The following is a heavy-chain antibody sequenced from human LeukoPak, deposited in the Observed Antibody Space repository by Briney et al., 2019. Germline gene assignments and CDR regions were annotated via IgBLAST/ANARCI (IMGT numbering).Heavy chain of an antibody. V-gene: IGHV5-51*01. CDR1: GYSFTSYW. Sequence: GESLKISCRGSGYSFTSYWIGWVRQMPGKGLEWMGIIYPGDYDTRYSPSFQGQVTISADKSLSTAYLPWSSLKASDTAMYYCARLGVCPHNISPTSSAFDIWGQGTMVTVSS. CDR3: ARLGVCPHNISPTSSAFDI. CDR2: IYPGDYDT. D-gene: IGHD2-8*01. J-gene: IGHJ3*02.